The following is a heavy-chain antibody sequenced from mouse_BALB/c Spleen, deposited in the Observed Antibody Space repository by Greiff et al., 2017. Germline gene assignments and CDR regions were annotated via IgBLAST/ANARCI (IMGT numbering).Heavy chain of an antibody. Sequence: DVKLVESGGGLVKPGGSLKLSCAASGFTFSSYAMSWVRQSPEKRLEWVAEISSGGSYTYYPDTVTGRFTISRDNAKNTLYLEMSSLRSEDTAMYYCARVRDYDDVGYFDVWGAGTTVTVSS. D-gene: IGHD2-4*01. CDR1: GFTFSSYA. J-gene: IGHJ1*01. CDR2: ISSGGSYT. V-gene: IGHV5-9-4*01. CDR3: ARVRDYDDVGYFDV.